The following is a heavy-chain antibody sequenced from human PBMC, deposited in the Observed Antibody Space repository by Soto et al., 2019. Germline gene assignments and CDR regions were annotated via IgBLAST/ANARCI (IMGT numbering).Heavy chain of an antibody. CDR3: ARDRTDYGAIDY. V-gene: IGHV4-4*02. CDR2: IYHTGSR. CDR1: GGSISSHYW. J-gene: IGHJ4*02. Sequence: QVQLQESGPGLVKPSGTLSLTCTVSGGSISSHYWWNWVRQSPGKGLALIGEIYHTGSRNFNPSLKGRVTISLDISKNQFSLRLSSVTAADTDIYYCARDRTDYGAIDYWGQGTLVTVSS. D-gene: IGHD4-17*01.